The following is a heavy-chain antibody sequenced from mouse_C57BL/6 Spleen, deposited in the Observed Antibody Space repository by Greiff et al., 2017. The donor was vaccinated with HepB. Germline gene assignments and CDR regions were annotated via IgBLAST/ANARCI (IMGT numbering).Heavy chain of an antibody. CDR1: GYTFTDYY. CDR2: INPNNGGT. V-gene: IGHV1-26*01. J-gene: IGHJ3*01. Sequence: EVQLQQSGPELVKPGASVQISCKASGYTFTDYYMNWVKQSHGKSLEWIGDINPNNGGTSYNQKFKGKATLTVDKSSSTAYMELRSLTSEDSAVYCCECGIWGQGTLVTVSA. CDR3: ECGI. D-gene: IGHD1-1*02.